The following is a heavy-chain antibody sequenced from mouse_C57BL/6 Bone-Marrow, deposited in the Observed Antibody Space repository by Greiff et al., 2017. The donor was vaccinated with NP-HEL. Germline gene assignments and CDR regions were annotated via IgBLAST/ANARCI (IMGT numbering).Heavy chain of an antibody. J-gene: IGHJ2*01. CDR2: IDPNSGGT. CDR1: GYTFTNYW. V-gene: IGHV1-72*01. CDR3: ARYYYGRGYFDY. Sequence: QVQLKQPGAELVKPGASVKLSCKASGYTFTNYWMHWVKQRPGRGLEWIGRIDPNSGGTKYNEKFKSKATLTVDKPSSTAYMQLSSLTSEDSAVFDCARYYYGRGYFDYWGQGTTLTVSS. D-gene: IGHD1-1*01.